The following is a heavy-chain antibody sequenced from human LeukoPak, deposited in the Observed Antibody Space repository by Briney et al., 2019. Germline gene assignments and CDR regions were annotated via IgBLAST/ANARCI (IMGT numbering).Heavy chain of an antibody. Sequence: ASVKVSCKASGYTFTSYGISWVRQAPGQGLEWLGWINPNSGGTKYAQKFQGRVTMTRDTSITTAYMDLSSLGSDDAAVFYCVRKSATRRTSEFDYWGQGTPVTVSS. D-gene: IGHD2-15*01. V-gene: IGHV1-2*02. CDR1: GYTFTSYG. J-gene: IGHJ4*02. CDR2: INPNSGGT. CDR3: VRKSATRRTSEFDY.